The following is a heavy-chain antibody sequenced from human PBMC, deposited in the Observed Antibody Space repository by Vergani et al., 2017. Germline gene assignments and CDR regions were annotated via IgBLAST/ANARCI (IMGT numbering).Heavy chain of an antibody. Sequence: EVQLLESGGDLVQPGGSLRLSCRVSGIDFGGSAMSWVRQAPGKGLEWVGRIRSKAKSYATAYAASVKGRFIISRDDSKNTAYLQMNSLKTEDTAVYYCTREWGKEGFWGQGTLVTVSS. J-gene: IGHJ4*02. CDR1: GIDFGGSA. CDR3: TREWGKEGF. D-gene: IGHD1-26*01. V-gene: IGHV3-73*01. CDR2: IRSKAKSYAT.